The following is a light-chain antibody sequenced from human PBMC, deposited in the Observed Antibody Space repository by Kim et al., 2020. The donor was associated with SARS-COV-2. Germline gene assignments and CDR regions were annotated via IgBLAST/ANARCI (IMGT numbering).Light chain of an antibody. J-gene: IGLJ3*02. Sequence: ATGKTARITCGGNNIGSKSVHWYQQKPGQAPVLVIYYDSDRPSGIPERFSGSNSGNTGTLTISRVEAGDEADYYCQVWDSSSDHRVFGGGTQLTVL. CDR2: YDS. CDR1: NIGSKS. CDR3: QVWDSSSDHRV. V-gene: IGLV3-21*04.